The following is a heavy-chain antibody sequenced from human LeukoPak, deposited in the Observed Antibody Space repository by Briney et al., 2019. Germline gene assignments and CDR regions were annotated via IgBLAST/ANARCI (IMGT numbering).Heavy chain of an antibody. J-gene: IGHJ4*02. Sequence: SVKVSCKASGYTFTNYGISWVRQAPGQGLEWMGGIIPIFGTANYAQKFQGRVTITADESTSTAYMELSSLRPEDTAVYYCARGANIAVAGDYWGQGTLVTVSS. CDR3: ARGANIAVAGDY. D-gene: IGHD6-19*01. V-gene: IGHV1-69*13. CDR1: GYTFTNYG. CDR2: IIPIFGTA.